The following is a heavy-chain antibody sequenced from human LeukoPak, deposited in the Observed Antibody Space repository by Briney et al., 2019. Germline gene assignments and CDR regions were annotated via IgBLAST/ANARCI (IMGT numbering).Heavy chain of an antibody. CDR3: AKYRGSGWHYYFDF. J-gene: IGHJ4*02. CDR1: GFTFSSYA. CDR2: ISGSSSTT. D-gene: IGHD6-19*01. V-gene: IGHV3-23*01. Sequence: GGSLRLSCAASGFTFSSYAMSWVRQAPGKGLEWVSGISGSSSTTYYADSVKGRFTISRDNSKNTLYLQMNSLRVEDTAVYYCAKYRGSGWHYYFDFWGQGTLVTVSS.